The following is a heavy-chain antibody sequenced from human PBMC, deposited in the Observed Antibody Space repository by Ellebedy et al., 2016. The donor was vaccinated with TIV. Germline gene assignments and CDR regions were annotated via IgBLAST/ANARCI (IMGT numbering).Heavy chain of an antibody. J-gene: IGHJ1*01. Sequence: GESLKISCEGSGFIFSNYAMHWVRQAPGKGLEWVAIISGDERRKLYADSVKGRFTVSRDNSKSTLFLHMDSLKVEDSGVYYCAKGPEKWVWYFQKWGLGKLVTVSS. CDR2: ISGDERRK. D-gene: IGHD2-21*01. CDR1: GFIFSNYA. CDR3: AKGPEKWVWYFQK. V-gene: IGHV3-30*18.